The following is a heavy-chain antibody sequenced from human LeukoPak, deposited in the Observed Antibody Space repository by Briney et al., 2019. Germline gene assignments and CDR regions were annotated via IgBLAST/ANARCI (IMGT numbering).Heavy chain of an antibody. Sequence: ASVKVSCKASGYTFTSYGISWVRQAPGQGLEWMGWISAYNGNTNYAQKFQGRVTMTRNTSISTAYMELSSLRSEDTAVYYCASDVRGGYGDYHYWGQGTLVTVSS. CDR2: ISAYNGNT. CDR3: ASDVRGGYGDYHY. D-gene: IGHD4-17*01. CDR1: GYTFTSYG. V-gene: IGHV1-18*01. J-gene: IGHJ4*02.